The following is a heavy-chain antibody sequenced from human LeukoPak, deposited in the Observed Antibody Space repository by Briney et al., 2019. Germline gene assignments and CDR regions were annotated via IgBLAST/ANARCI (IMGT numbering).Heavy chain of an antibody. V-gene: IGHV1-2*02. CDR1: GYTFTSYG. D-gene: IGHD3-3*01. CDR2: INPNSGGT. J-gene: IGHJ5*02. CDR3: ARTLYDFWSGSYNWFDP. Sequence: ASVKVSCKASGYTFTSYGISWVRQAPGQGLEWMGWINPNSGGTNYAQKFQGRVTMTRDTSISTAYMELSRLRSDDTAVYYCARTLYDFWSGSYNWFDPWGQGTLVTVSS.